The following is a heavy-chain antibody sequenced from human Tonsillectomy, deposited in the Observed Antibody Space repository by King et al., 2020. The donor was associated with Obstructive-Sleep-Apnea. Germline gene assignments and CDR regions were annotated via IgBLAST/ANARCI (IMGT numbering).Heavy chain of an antibody. J-gene: IGHJ6*02. CDR1: GGSISSSNW. V-gene: IGHV4-4*02. CDR2: IYHSGST. Sequence: QLQESGPGLVKPSGTLSLTCAVSGGSISSSNWWSWVRQPPGKGLEWIGEIYHSGSTNYNPSLKSRVTISVDQSKNQFSLKLSSVTAADTAVYYCARYYDSRDYYYYYGMDVWGQGTTVTVSS. D-gene: IGHD3-22*01. CDR3: ARYYDSRDYYYYYGMDV.